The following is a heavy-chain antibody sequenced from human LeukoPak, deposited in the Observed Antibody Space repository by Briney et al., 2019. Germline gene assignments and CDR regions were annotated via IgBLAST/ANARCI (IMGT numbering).Heavy chain of an antibody. CDR3: ARFKGGTGFDY. D-gene: IGHD1-26*01. J-gene: IGHJ4*02. CDR1: GGSITTTDFD. CDR2: ISSSGKA. V-gene: IGHV4-39*01. Sequence: PSETLFLTCAVSGGSITTTDFDWAWIRQPPGQGFEWIATISSSGKAYYYPSLMSRVTISVDTSKNQFSLDVTSVTAADTGLFYCARFKGGTGFDYWGRGILVIVS.